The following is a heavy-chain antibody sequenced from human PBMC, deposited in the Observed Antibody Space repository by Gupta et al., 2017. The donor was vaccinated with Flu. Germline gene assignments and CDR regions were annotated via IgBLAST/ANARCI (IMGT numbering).Heavy chain of an antibody. J-gene: IGHJ4*02. CDR1: GGSFSGSY. Sequence: QVQLQQRGAGLLKPSETLSLTCAVYGGSFSGSYCSWIRQPPGTGLQWTGEINHSGSTNYNPSLKSRVTISVDTSKNQFSLKLSSVTAADTAVYYCARGGGYCSSTSCPRGRVDYWGQGTLVTVSS. CDR2: INHSGST. CDR3: ARGGGYCSSTSCPRGRVDY. D-gene: IGHD2-2*01. V-gene: IGHV4-34*01.